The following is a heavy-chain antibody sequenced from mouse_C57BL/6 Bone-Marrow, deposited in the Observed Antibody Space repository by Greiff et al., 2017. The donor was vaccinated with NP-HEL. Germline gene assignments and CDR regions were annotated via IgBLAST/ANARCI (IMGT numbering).Heavy chain of an antibody. V-gene: IGHV5-9*01. J-gene: IGHJ2*01. CDR1: GFTFSSYT. D-gene: IGHD2-14*01. Sequence: EVQRVESGGGLVKPGGSLQLSCAASGFTFSSYTMSWVRQTPEKRLEWVATISGGGGNTYYPDSVKGRFTISRDNAKNTLYLQMSSLRSEDTALYYCARQRYYRYFDYWGPGTTLTVSS. CDR2: ISGGGGNT. CDR3: ARQRYYRYFDY.